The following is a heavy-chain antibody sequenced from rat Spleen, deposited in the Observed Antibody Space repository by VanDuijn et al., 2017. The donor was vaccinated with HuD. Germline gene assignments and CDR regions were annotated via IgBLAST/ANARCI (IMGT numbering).Heavy chain of an antibody. Sequence: VQLKGSGPSLVQPSQTLSLTCTVSGFSLTTNSIHWVRQPPGKGLEWMGGIWGDGSTDYTSTLKSRLRISRDTSQGQIFLKMNSLQTDGTAIYFCTRANRESYAHFDYWGQGVTVTVSS. CDR2: IWGDGST. CDR3: TRANRESYAHFDY. D-gene: IGHD1-12*01. J-gene: IGHJ2*01. CDR1: GFSLTTNS. V-gene: IGHV2-1*01.